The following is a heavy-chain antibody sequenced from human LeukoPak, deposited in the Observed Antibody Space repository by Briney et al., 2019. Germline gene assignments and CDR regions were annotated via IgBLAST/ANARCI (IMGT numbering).Heavy chain of an antibody. CDR1: GGSISSGSYY. Sequence: SETLSLTCTVSGGSISSGSYYWSWIRQPPGKGLEWIGEINHLGSTNYNPSLKSRVTISVATSKNQFSLKLTSVTAADTAIYYCTKGRGIWGQGTLVTVSS. D-gene: IGHD3-10*01. V-gene: IGHV4-39*07. J-gene: IGHJ4*02. CDR3: TKGRGI. CDR2: INHLGST.